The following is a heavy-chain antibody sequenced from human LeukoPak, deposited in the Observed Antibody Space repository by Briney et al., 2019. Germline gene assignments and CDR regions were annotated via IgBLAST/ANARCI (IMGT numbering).Heavy chain of an antibody. V-gene: IGHV4-34*01. CDR3: ARGWGRFYCSSTSCYKGGYYFDY. Sequence: GSLRLSCAASGFTFSDYYMSWIRQPPGKGLEWIGEINHSGSTNYNPSLKSRVTISVDTSKNQFSLKLSSVTAADTAVYYCARGWGRFYCSSTSCYKGGYYFDYWGQGTLVTVSS. D-gene: IGHD2-2*02. J-gene: IGHJ4*02. CDR1: GFTFSDYY. CDR2: INHSGST.